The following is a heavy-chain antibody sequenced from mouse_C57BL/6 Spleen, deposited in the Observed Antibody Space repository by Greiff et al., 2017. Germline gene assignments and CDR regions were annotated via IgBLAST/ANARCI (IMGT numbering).Heavy chain of an antibody. D-gene: IGHD3-3*01. CDR1: GYAFSSSW. V-gene: IGHV1-39*01. J-gene: IGHJ2*01. CDR3: ARGGWEDLYFDY. Sequence: VQLQQSGPELVKPGASVKISCKASGYAFSSSWMNWVKQSNGKSLEWIGVINPNYGTTSYNQKFKGKATLTVDQSSSTAYMQLNSLTSEDSAVYYCARGGWEDLYFDYWGQGTTLTVSS. CDR2: INPNYGTT.